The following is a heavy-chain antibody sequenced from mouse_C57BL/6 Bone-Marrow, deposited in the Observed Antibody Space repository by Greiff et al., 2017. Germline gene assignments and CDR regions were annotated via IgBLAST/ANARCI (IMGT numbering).Heavy chain of an antibody. Sequence: QVQLQQPGAELVKPGASVKVSCKASGYTFTSYWMHWVKQRPGQGLEWIGRIHPSDSDTNYNQKFKGKATLTVDKSSSTAYMPLSSLTSEDSAVYYCAIPARWLHFAYWGQGTLVTVA. V-gene: IGHV1-74*01. CDR1: GYTFTSYW. CDR2: IHPSDSDT. D-gene: IGHD2-3*01. J-gene: IGHJ3*01. CDR3: AIPARWLHFAY.